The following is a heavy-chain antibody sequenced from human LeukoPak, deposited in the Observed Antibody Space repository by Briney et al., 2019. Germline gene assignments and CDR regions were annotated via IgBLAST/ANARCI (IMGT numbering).Heavy chain of an antibody. CDR1: GGSISNYY. D-gene: IGHD2/OR15-2a*01. CDR2: ISHSGST. Sequence: SETLSLTCTVSGGSISNYYWRWIRQPPGKGLEWIGYISHSGSTNYSPSLKSRVTISLDTSKNQFSLKLSSVTAADTAVYYCAGHHPRNTVDFWGQGTLVTVSS. J-gene: IGHJ4*02. CDR3: AGHHPRNTVDF. V-gene: IGHV4-59*08.